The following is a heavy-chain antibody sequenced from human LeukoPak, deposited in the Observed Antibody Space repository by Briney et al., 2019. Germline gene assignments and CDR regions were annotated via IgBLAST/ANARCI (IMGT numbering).Heavy chain of an antibody. Sequence: GGSLRLSRAASEFSVGSNYMTWVRQAPGKGLEWVSGISGSGGHTYYAVSVQGRFTISRHNSYNMLYLEMNSLRDEDTGVYYCAKGDDSSWHYY. CDR2: ISGSGGHT. CDR1: EFSVGSNY. V-gene: IGHV3-23*01. J-gene: IGHJ6*01. D-gene: IGHD6-13*01. CDR3: AKGDDSSWHYY.